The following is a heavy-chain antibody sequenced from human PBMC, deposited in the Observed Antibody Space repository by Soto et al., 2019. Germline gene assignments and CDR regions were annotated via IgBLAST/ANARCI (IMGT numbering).Heavy chain of an antibody. V-gene: IGHV3-30*18. Sequence: GGSLRLSCAASGFTFSSYGMHWVRQAPGKGLEWVAVISYDGSNKYYADSVKGRFTISRDNSKNTLYLQMNSLRAEDTAVYYCAKDLPWQTTYAFDIWGQGTMVTVSS. D-gene: IGHD1-7*01. J-gene: IGHJ3*02. CDR3: AKDLPWQTTYAFDI. CDR1: GFTFSSYG. CDR2: ISYDGSNK.